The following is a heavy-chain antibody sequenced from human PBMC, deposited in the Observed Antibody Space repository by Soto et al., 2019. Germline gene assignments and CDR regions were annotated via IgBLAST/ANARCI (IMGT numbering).Heavy chain of an antibody. V-gene: IGHV1-24*01. CDR3: ATDQNDQSNNWFDP. Sequence: GASVKVSCKVSGYTLTELSMHWVRQAPGKGLEWMGGFDPEDGEIIYAQKFQGRVTMTEDTSTDTAYMELSSLRSEDAAVYYCATDQNDQSNNWFDPWGQGTLVTVSS. CDR2: FDPEDGEI. D-gene: IGHD3-16*01. CDR1: GYTLTELS. J-gene: IGHJ5*02.